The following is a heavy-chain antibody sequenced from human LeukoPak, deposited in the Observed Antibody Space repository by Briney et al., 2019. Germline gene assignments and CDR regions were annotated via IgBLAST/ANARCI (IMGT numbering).Heavy chain of an antibody. CDR1: GFTFNTYG. J-gene: IGHJ4*02. CDR3: ARDHSGGWSGYFDS. V-gene: IGHV3-33*01. D-gene: IGHD6-19*01. Sequence: PGRSLRLSCAASGFTFNTYGMHWVRQAPGKGLEWVAVIWHDGSNDFYVDSVKGRFRISRDDSKNTLYLEMNSLRAEDTAQYYCARDHSGGWSGYFDSWGQGTLVTVSS. CDR2: IWHDGSND.